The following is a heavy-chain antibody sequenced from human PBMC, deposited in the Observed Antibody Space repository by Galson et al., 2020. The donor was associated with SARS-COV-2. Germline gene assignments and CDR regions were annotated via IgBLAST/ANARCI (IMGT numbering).Heavy chain of an antibody. D-gene: IGHD3-16*02. CDR2: IYYSGST. J-gene: IGHJ2*01. CDR1: GGSISSGGYY. V-gene: IGHV4-31*03. Sequence: SETLSLTCTVSGGSISSGGYYWSWIRQHPGKGLEWIGYIYYSGSTYYNPSLKSRVTISVDTSKNQCSLKRSSVTAADTAVYYCARVPLRVWYFDLWGRGTLGTVSS. CDR3: ARVPLRVWYFDL.